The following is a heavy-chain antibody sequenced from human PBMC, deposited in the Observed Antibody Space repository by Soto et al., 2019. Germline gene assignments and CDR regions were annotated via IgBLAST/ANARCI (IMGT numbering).Heavy chain of an antibody. Sequence: QITLKESGPTLVRPTQTLTLTCTFSGFSLSTTGVGVGWIRQPPGKALEWLALIYWDDDKRYSPSLKSRLTITKHTSKNEVILTMTNIDPVDTATYYCAQRLRGYGLGRERANYFGPWGQGTLVTVSS. CDR3: AQRLRGYGLGRERANYFGP. J-gene: IGHJ5*02. CDR2: IYWDDDK. V-gene: IGHV2-5*02. D-gene: IGHD3-10*01. CDR1: GFSLSTTGVG.